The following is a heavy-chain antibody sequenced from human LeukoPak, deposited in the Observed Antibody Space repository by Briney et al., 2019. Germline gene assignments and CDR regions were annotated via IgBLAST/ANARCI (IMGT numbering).Heavy chain of an antibody. Sequence: GGSLRLSCAASGFTFSSYGMHRVRQAPGKGLEWVAFIRYDGSNKYYADSVKGRFTISRDNSKNTLYLQMNSLRAEDTAVYYCVQGSVGATRRDYFDYWGQGTLVTVSS. D-gene: IGHD1-26*01. J-gene: IGHJ4*02. V-gene: IGHV3-30*02. CDR1: GFTFSSYG. CDR2: IRYDGSNK. CDR3: VQGSVGATRRDYFDY.